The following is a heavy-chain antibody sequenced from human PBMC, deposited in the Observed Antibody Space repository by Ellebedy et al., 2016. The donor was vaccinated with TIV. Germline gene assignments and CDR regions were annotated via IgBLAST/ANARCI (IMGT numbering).Heavy chain of an antibody. V-gene: IGHV1-69*13. CDR2: IIPIFGTA. Sequence: AASVKVSCKASGGTFSSYAISWVRQAPGQGLEWMGGIIPIFGTANYAQKFQGRVTITADESTSTAYMELSSLRSEDTAVYYCARDGYCSGGSCYSGNYYGMDVWGQGTTVTVSS. D-gene: IGHD2-15*01. CDR3: ARDGYCSGGSCYSGNYYGMDV. CDR1: GGTFSSYA. J-gene: IGHJ6*02.